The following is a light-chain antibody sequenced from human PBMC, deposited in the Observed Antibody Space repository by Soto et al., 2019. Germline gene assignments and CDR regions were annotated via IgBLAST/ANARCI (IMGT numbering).Light chain of an antibody. CDR3: SSYTRSSTLHVV. CDR2: DVS. CDR1: SSDVGGYNY. V-gene: IGLV2-14*01. J-gene: IGLJ2*01. Sequence: QSALTQPASVSGSPGQSITISCTGTSSDVGGYNYVSWYQQHPGKAPKLMIYDVSNRPSGVSNRFSGSKSGNTASLTISGLQAEDEVDYYCSSYTRSSTLHVVFGGGTKLTVL.